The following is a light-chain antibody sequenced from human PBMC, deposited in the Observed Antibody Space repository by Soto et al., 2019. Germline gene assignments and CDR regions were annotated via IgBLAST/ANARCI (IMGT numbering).Light chain of an antibody. Sequence: QSALTQPAFVSGSPGQSITISCTRTNSDVGGYNFVSWYQQHPGKVPKLMIYDVTNRPSGVSNRFSGSKSGNTASLTISGLQAEDEADYYCSSYTSSSTLVFGTGTKLTVL. CDR2: DVT. CDR3: SSYTSSSTLV. J-gene: IGLJ1*01. V-gene: IGLV2-14*01. CDR1: NSDVGGYNF.